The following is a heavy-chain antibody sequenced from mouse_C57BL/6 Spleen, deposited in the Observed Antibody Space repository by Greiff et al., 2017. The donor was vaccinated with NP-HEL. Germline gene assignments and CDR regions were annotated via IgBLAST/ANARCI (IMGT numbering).Heavy chain of an antibody. CDR1: GYTFTSYW. CDR2: IHPNSGST. J-gene: IGHJ2*01. V-gene: IGHV1-64*01. D-gene: IGHD2-2*01. Sequence: QVQLQQPGAELVKPGASVKLSCKASGYTFTSYWMHWVKQRPGQGLEWIGLIHPNSGSTNYNEKFKSKATMTVDKSSSTAYMQLSSLTSEDSAVYDCARGYPYYFDYWGQGTTLTVSS. CDR3: ARGYPYYFDY.